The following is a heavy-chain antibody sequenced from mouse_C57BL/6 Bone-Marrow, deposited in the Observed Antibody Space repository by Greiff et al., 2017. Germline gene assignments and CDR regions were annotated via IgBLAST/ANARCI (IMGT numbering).Heavy chain of an antibody. D-gene: IGHD1-1*01. CDR3: ARWGYGNPWYFDV. J-gene: IGHJ1*03. CDR1: GYTFTSYW. V-gene: IGHV1-50*01. CDR2: IDPSDSYT. Sequence: QVQLQQPGAELVKPGASVKLSCKASGYTFTSYWMQWVKQRPGQGLEWIGEIDPSDSYTNYNQQFKGKATLTVDTSSSTAYMQLSSLTSEDSAVYYCARWGYGNPWYFDVWGTGTTVTVSS.